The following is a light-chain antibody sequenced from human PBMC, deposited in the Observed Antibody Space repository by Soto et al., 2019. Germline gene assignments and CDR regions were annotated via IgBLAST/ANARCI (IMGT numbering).Light chain of an antibody. Sequence: DIQMTPSPSTLSASVGDRVTLTCRASQSINSWLAWYQQKPGKAPKLLIYKASSLESGVPSRFSGSGSGTEITRAICRLRADDFALSYCQEYCCYMWRFGEGTKVDIK. CDR2: KAS. J-gene: IGKJ1*01. V-gene: IGKV1-5*03. CDR1: QSINSW. CDR3: QEYCCYMWR.